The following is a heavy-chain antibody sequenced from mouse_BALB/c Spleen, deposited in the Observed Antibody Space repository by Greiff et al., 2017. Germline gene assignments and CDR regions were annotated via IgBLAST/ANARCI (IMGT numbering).Heavy chain of an antibody. CDR2: IAPGSGST. CDR1: GYTFTSYW. V-gene: IGHV1S41*01. J-gene: IGHJ4*01. D-gene: IGHD1-1*01. CDR3: ARGGTTGMDY. Sequence: ELVKPGASVKLSCKASGYTFTSYWINWIKQRPGQGLEWIGRIAPGSGSTYYNEMFKGKATLTVDTSSSTAYIQLSSLSSEDSAVYFCARGGTTGMDYWGQGTSVTVSS.